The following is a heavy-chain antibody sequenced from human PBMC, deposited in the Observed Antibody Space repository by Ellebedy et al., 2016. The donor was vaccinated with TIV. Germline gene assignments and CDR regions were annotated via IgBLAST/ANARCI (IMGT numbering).Heavy chain of an antibody. V-gene: IGHV3-74*01. Sequence: GESLKISCAASGFTFSSYAMSWVRQAPGKGLVWVSRTDNDGTNTIYADSVRGRFTVSRDNAKNTLYLEMNSLRAEDTAMYYCARDKPHNWFDPWGQGTLVTVSS. J-gene: IGHJ5*02. CDR1: GFTFSSYA. CDR3: ARDKPHNWFDP. CDR2: TDNDGTNT.